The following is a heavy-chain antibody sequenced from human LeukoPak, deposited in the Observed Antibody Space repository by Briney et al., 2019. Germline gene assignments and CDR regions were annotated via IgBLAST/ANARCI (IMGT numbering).Heavy chain of an antibody. V-gene: IGHV3-30*04. Sequence: GRSLRLSYAASGFTFSSYAMHWVRQAPGKGLEWVAVISYDGSDKYYADSVKGRFTISRDNSKNTLYLQMNSLRAEDTAVYYCARVYGSGSYYKYFDYWGQGTLVTVSS. J-gene: IGHJ4*02. D-gene: IGHD3-10*01. CDR3: ARVYGSGSYYKYFDY. CDR1: GFTFSSYA. CDR2: ISYDGSDK.